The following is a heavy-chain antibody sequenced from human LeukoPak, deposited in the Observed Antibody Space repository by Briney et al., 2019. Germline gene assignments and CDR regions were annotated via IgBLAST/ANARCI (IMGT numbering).Heavy chain of an antibody. D-gene: IGHD6-13*01. CDR1: GFTVSSSY. CDR3: ARDSGDSSSWYYDFDY. Sequence: QPGGSLRLSYPASGFTVSSSYMSWVRQAPGKGLEWVSVIYSGGSTYYADSVKGRFTISRDNSKNTLYLQMNSLRAEDTAVYYCARDSGDSSSWYYDFDYWGQGTLVTVSS. CDR2: IYSGGST. J-gene: IGHJ4*02. V-gene: IGHV3-53*01.